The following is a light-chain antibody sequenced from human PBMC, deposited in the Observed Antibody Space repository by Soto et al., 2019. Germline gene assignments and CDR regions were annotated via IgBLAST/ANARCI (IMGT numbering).Light chain of an antibody. J-gene: IGKJ4*01. CDR3: QQANSFPST. CDR2: AAS. Sequence: DIQMTQSPSSVSASVGDRVTITCRASQGSSSWLAWYQQKPGKAPKLLIYAASSLQSGVRARFSGSGAGADVTLPISSLQPEDCATYYCQQANSFPSTFGGGTKVEIK. V-gene: IGKV1-12*02. CDR1: QGSSSW.